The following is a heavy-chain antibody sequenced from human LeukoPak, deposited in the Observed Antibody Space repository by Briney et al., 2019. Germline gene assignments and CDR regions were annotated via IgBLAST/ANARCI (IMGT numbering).Heavy chain of an antibody. V-gene: IGHV3-30*04. J-gene: IGHJ4*02. CDR3: ARVEYSSYDYFDY. D-gene: IGHD5-12*01. CDR2: ISYDGSNK. Sequence: PGGSLRLSCAASGFTFSSYAMHWVRQAPGKGLEWVAVISYDGSNKYYADSVKGRFTISRDNSKNTLYLQMNSLRAEDTAVYYCARVEYSSYDYFDYWGQGTLVTVSS. CDR1: GFTFSSYA.